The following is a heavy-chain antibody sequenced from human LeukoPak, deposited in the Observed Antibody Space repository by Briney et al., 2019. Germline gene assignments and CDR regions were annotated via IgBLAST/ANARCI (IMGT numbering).Heavy chain of an antibody. CDR2: ISSSSSHI. D-gene: IGHD2-15*01. Sequence: GSLRLSCAASGFTFSSYSMNWVRQAPGKGLEWVSSISSSSSHIYYADSVKGRFTISRDNAKNSLYLQMNSLRAEDTAVYYCAGGVASFDYWGQGTLVTVSS. CDR3: AGGVASFDY. J-gene: IGHJ4*02. V-gene: IGHV3-21*01. CDR1: GFTFSSYS.